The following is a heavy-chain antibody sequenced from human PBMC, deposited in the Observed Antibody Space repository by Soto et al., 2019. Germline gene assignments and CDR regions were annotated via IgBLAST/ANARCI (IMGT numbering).Heavy chain of an antibody. D-gene: IGHD3-10*01. J-gene: IGHJ5*02. Sequence: EVQLVESGGGLVKPGGSLRLSCAASGFTFSSYSMNWVRQAPGNGLEWVSSISSSSNFIYYADSVKGRFAISRDNAKNSLYLQMNSLRAEDTAVYYCARDKTAGYASGGDGFDPWGQGTLVTVSS. V-gene: IGHV3-21*01. CDR3: ARDKTAGYASGGDGFDP. CDR2: ISSSSNFI. CDR1: GFTFSSYS.